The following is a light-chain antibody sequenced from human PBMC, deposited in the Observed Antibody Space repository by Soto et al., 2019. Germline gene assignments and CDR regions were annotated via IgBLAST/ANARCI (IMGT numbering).Light chain of an antibody. CDR2: DAS. Sequence: EIVLTQSPATLSLSPGERATLSCRASQSVSSYLAWYQQKPGQAPRLLIYDASNRATGIPARFSGSGSGTDFTLTISSLEPEDFAVYYCQRRSNWPWEFGQGTKVEIK. CDR1: QSVSSY. J-gene: IGKJ1*01. V-gene: IGKV3-11*01. CDR3: QRRSNWPWE.